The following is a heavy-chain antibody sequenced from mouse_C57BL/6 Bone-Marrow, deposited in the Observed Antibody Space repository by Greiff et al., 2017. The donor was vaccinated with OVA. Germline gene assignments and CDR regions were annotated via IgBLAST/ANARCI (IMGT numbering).Heavy chain of an antibody. CDR3: ARRGGDYFDY. J-gene: IGHJ2*01. D-gene: IGHD1-1*02. Sequence: QVQLKQPGAELVRPGSSVKLSCKASGYTFTSYWMHWVKQRPIQGLEWIGNIDPSDSETHYNQKFKDKATLTVDKSSSTAYMQLSSLTSEDSAVYYCARRGGDYFDYWGQGTTLTVSS. V-gene: IGHV1-52*01. CDR1: GYTFTSYW. CDR2: IDPSDSET.